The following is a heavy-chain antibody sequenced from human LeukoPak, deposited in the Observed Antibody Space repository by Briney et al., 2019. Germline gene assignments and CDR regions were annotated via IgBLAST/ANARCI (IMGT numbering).Heavy chain of an antibody. CDR3: ASEVPYYYDSSGYDY. CDR1: GFSFSAYG. V-gene: IGHV3-33*01. Sequence: GRSLRRSCAASGFSFSAYGVHWVRQAPGKGLEGVAVIWYDGSSKDYADSVKGRFTLSRDNSKNTLYLQMNSLRAEDTAVYYCASEVPYYYDSSGYDYWGQGTLVTVSS. J-gene: IGHJ4*02. D-gene: IGHD3-22*01. CDR2: IWYDGSSK.